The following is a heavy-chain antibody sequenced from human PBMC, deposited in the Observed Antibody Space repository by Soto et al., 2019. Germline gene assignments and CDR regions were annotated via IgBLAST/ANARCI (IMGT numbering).Heavy chain of an antibody. CDR3: AKGTTAVYFFEF. Sequence: DVQLLESGGGLVQPGGSLRLSCAASGFTFSSYAMSWVRQAPGKGLEWVSAISATGGSAFYADSVKGRFTISRDNSKNTVFLQIDSLVPEDTAVYYCAKGTTAVYFFEFWGQGTLVTVSS. J-gene: IGHJ4*02. CDR2: ISATGGSA. CDR1: GFTFSSYA. V-gene: IGHV3-23*01. D-gene: IGHD3-9*01.